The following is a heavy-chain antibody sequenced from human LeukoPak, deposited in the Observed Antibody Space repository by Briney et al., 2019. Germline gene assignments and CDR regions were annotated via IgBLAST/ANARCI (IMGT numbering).Heavy chain of an antibody. Sequence: SETLSLTCTVSGGSISSYYWSWIRQPPGKGLEWIGYIYYSGSTNYNPSLKSRVTISVDTSKNQFSLKLSSVTAADTAVYCCARQNSWEAFDPWGQGTLVTVSS. CDR2: IYYSGST. J-gene: IGHJ5*02. V-gene: IGHV4-59*01. CDR1: GGSISSYY. D-gene: IGHD6-13*01. CDR3: ARQNSWEAFDP.